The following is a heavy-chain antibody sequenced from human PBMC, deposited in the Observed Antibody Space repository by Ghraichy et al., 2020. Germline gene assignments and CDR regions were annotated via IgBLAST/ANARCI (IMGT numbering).Heavy chain of an antibody. CDR1: GGSFSGYY. Sequence: SETLSLTCAVYGGSFSGYYWSWIRQPPGKGLEWIGEIHHSGSTNYNPSLKSRVTISVDTSKNQFSLKLRSVTAADTAVYYCARGFRGIWGSHRSGMYYFDYWSQGPLATGSS. CDR2: IHHSGST. D-gene: IGHD3-16*02. J-gene: IGHJ4*02. V-gene: IGHV4-34*01. CDR3: ARGFRGIWGSHRSGMYYFDY.